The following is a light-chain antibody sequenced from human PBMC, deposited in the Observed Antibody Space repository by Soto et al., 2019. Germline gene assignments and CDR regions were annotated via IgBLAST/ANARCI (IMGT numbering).Light chain of an antibody. CDR2: EVS. J-gene: IGLJ2*01. CDR3: SSSTTTITVL. V-gene: IGLV2-14*01. CDR1: SSDVGGYNH. Sequence: SALTQPASVSGSPGQSITISCTGTSSDVGGYNHVSWYQQHPGKAPKLMIYEVSNRPSGVSNRFSGSKSGNTASLTISGLQAEDEADYYCSSSTTTITVLFGGGTKLTVL.